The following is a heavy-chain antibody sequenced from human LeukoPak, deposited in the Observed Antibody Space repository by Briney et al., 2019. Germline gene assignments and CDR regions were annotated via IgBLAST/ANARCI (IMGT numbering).Heavy chain of an antibody. D-gene: IGHD6-19*01. CDR3: ARDPKQWLVLPYYSDY. Sequence: GGSLRLSCGASGFTFSNYGISWVRQAPGRGLEWVSYISSSSSSIYYADSVKGRFTISSDNAKNSLYLQMNSLRAQDTAVYYCARDPKQWLVLPYYSDYWGQGTLVTVSS. J-gene: IGHJ4*02. CDR1: GFTFSNYG. CDR2: ISSSSSSI. V-gene: IGHV3-48*01.